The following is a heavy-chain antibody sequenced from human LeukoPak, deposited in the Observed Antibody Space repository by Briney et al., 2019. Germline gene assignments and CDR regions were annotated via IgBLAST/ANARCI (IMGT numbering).Heavy chain of an antibody. CDR1: GYTFTGYY. J-gene: IGHJ5*02. CDR3: ARGRLGTWFGELKA. V-gene: IGHV1-2*02. D-gene: IGHD3-10*01. Sequence: AASVKVSCKASGYTFTGYYIHWVRQAPGQGLEWMAWINPDSGGTNYAQKFQGRVTMTRDTSISTAYMELSRLRSDDTAVYYCARGRLGTWFGELKAWGQGTLVTVSS. CDR2: INPDSGGT.